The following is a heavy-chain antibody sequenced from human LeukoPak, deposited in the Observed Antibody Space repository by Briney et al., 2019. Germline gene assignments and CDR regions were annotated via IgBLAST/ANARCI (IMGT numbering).Heavy chain of an antibody. CDR1: GFTFDDYG. V-gene: IGHV3-20*04. CDR2: INWNGGST. CDR3: ARDSSSPYYYYGMDV. D-gene: IGHD2-15*01. J-gene: IGHJ6*02. Sequence: GGSLRLSCAASGFTFDDYGMSWVRQAPGKGLEWVSGINWNGGSTGYADSVTGRFTISRDNAKNSLYLQMNSLRAEDTAVYYCARDSSSPYYYYGMDVWGQGTTVTVSS.